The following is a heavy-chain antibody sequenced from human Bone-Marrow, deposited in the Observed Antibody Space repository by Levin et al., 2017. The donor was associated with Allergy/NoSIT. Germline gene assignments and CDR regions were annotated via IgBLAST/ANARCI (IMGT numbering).Heavy chain of an antibody. CDR1: GYTATALS. CDR3: ARDLDGAGWYFDL. V-gene: IGHV1-24*01. CDR2: FDPERGEP. D-gene: IGHD3-3*01. Sequence: GESLKISCKVSGYTATALSVHWVRQAPGKGLEWIGGFDPERGEPVYARKFQGRVTMTEDSYTDKAYMELGSLKSEDTAVYFCARDLDGAGWYFDLWGRGTQVTVSS. J-gene: IGHJ2*01.